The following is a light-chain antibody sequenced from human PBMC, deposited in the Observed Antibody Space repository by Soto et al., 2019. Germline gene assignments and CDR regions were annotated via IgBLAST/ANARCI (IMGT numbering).Light chain of an antibody. V-gene: IGKV3-15*01. Sequence: ETVMTQSPATLSVSPGERPTLSCRASQSVYSTLAWYQQKPGQAHRLLIYDASTITTGIPARFSGSGSGTEVTQKIRISQAESLAVSYCQQEKTRALTFAPGTKVDIK. J-gene: IGKJ3*01. CDR3: QQEKTRALT. CDR2: DAS. CDR1: QSVYST.